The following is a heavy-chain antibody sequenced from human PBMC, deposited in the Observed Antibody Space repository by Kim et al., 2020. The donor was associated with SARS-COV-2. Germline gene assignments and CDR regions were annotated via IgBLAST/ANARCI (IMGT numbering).Heavy chain of an antibody. D-gene: IGHD1-7*01. Sequence: GGSLRLSCAASGFTFSSYEMNWVRQAPGKGLEWVSYISSSGSTIYYADSVKGRFTISRDNAKNSLYLQMNSLRAEDTAVYYCARELAYNWNYRHYGMDVWGQGTTVTVSS. V-gene: IGHV3-48*03. J-gene: IGHJ6*02. CDR2: ISSSGSTI. CDR1: GFTFSSYE. CDR3: ARELAYNWNYRHYGMDV.